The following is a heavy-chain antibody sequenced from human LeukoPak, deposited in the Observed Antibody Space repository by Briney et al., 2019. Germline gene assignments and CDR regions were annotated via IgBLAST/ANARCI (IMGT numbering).Heavy chain of an antibody. V-gene: IGHV1-2*02. Sequence: ASVTVSCKASGNSFTGYYIHWVRQAPGQGLEWMGWINPDGGDTNYAQKLQGRVTMTRDTSISTAYMELSRLRFDDTAVYYCARDRGIVATKRFDYWGQGTLVTVSS. CDR3: ARDRGIVATKRFDY. CDR2: INPDGGDT. CDR1: GNSFTGYY. D-gene: IGHD5-12*01. J-gene: IGHJ4*02.